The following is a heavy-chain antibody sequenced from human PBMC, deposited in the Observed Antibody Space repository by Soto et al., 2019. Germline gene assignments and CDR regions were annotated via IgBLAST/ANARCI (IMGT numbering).Heavy chain of an antibody. CDR1: GGTFSSYA. CDR2: IIPIFGPA. Sequence: QVQLVQSGAEVKQTGSSVKVSCKASGGTFSSYAISWVRQAPGQGLAWMGGIIPIFGPANYAQKFQGRVTITADESTSTAYMELSSLRSEDTAVYYCARHVPAAGYYYGMDVWGQGTTVTVSS. J-gene: IGHJ6*02. V-gene: IGHV1-69*12. CDR3: ARHVPAAGYYYGMDV. D-gene: IGHD2-2*01.